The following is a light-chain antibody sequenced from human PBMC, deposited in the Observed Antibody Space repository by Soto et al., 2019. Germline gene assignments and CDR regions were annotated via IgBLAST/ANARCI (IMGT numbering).Light chain of an antibody. CDR2: DVI. V-gene: IGLV2-11*01. CDR3: CSYAGTDTFAVV. Sequence: QSALTQPRSVSGCPGQSVTIACTGTSSDVGGYDYVSWYQKHPGKAPKLMIYDVIKRPSGVPDRFSGSKSGNTASLTIFGLLAEDEADYYCCSYAGTDTFAVVFGGGTKVTVL. J-gene: IGLJ2*01. CDR1: SSDVGGYDY.